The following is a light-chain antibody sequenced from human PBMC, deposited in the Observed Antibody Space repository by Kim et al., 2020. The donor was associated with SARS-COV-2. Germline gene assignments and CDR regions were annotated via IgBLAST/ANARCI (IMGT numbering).Light chain of an antibody. CDR1: SSNIGTNY. CDR2: GNN. V-gene: IGLV1-51*01. J-gene: IGLJ3*02. CDR3: GTWDSSLSVWL. Sequence: GQKVTISCSGSSSNIGTNYVSWYQQLPGTVPKVLIYGNNKRPSGIPDRFSGSKSGTSGTLDITGLQTGDEADYYCGTWDSSLSVWLFGGGTKVTVL.